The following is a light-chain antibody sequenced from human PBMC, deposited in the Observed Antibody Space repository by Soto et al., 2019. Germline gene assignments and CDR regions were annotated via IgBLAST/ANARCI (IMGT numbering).Light chain of an antibody. Sequence: DVKMNQSPASLSASVGDRVTITCRASQSISTFLNWYQQKPGKAPNLLIYAASSLQGGVPSRFSGSGSGPDFTLTISSLQPEDFATYYCQQSYSTSWTFGQGTKVDIK. J-gene: IGKJ1*01. CDR2: AAS. CDR1: QSISTF. V-gene: IGKV1-39*01. CDR3: QQSYSTSWT.